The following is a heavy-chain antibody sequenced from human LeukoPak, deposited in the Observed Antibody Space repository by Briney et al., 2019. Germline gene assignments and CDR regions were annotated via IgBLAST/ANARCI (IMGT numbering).Heavy chain of an antibody. CDR1: GFTFSSRG. D-gene: IGHD3-10*01. CDR2: IGDTGRAK. J-gene: IGHJ4*02. V-gene: IGHV3-33*08. CDR3: ARDEPGYGEFLLY. Sequence: GGSLRLSCAASGFTFSSRGMHWVRQAPGKGLEWVAVIGDTGRAKHYADSVQGRFTASRDNSQNTLYLEMNSLRAEDTAVYYCARDEPGYGEFLLYWGQGTLLTVSS.